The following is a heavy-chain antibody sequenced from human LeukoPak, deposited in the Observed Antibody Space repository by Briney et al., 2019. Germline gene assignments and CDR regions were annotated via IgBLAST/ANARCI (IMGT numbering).Heavy chain of an antibody. CDR2: TYYRSKWYN. J-gene: IGHJ5*02. Sequence: SQTLSLTCAISGDSVSSNKTVWNWIRQSPSRGLEWLGKTYYRSKWYNDYAVSVKSRITINPDTSNNQFSLQLNSVTPEDTAVYYRARGWALGSWGQGTLVTVSS. CDR3: ARGWALGS. V-gene: IGHV6-1*01. D-gene: IGHD3-3*02. CDR1: GDSVSSNKTV.